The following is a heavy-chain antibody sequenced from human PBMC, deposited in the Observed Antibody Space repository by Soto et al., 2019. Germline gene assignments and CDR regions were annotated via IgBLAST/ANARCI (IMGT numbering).Heavy chain of an antibody. J-gene: IGHJ4*02. CDR3: TRAPITMIVVAPDY. D-gene: IGHD3-22*01. V-gene: IGHV3-49*03. CDR1: GFTFGDYA. CDR2: IRSKAYGGTT. Sequence: GGSLRLSCTASGFTFGDYAMSWFRQAPGKGLEWVGFIRSKAYGGTTEYAASVKGRFTISRDDSKSIAYLQMNSLKTEDTAVYYCTRAPITMIVVAPDYRGQGTLVTVSS.